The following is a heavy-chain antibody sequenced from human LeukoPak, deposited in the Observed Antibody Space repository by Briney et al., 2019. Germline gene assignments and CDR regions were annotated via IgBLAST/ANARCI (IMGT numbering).Heavy chain of an antibody. V-gene: IGHV3-30*02. D-gene: IGHD2-2*01. Sequence: GGSLRLSCAASGFTFSSYAMHWVRQAPGKGLEWVAFIRYDGSNKYYADSVKGRSTISRDNSKNTLYLQMNSLRAEDTAVYYCAKDHRGYCSSTSCLYMDVWGKGTTVTVSS. CDR2: IRYDGSNK. CDR1: GFTFSSYA. J-gene: IGHJ6*03. CDR3: AKDHRGYCSSTSCLYMDV.